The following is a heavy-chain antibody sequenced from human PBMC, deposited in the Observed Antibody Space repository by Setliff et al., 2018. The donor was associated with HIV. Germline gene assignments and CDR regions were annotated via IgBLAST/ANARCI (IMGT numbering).Heavy chain of an antibody. Sequence: PGESLKISCKESGYNFTPHWIGWVRQMPGKGLEWMGIIYPGDSETRYSPSFQGQVTISVDKSINTAYLHWSTLQASDTSVYYCARGFYESTDIDIWGQGTLVTVSS. CDR3: ARGFYESTDIDI. CDR2: IYPGDSET. J-gene: IGHJ4*02. V-gene: IGHV5-51*01. D-gene: IGHD2-15*01. CDR1: GYNFTPHW.